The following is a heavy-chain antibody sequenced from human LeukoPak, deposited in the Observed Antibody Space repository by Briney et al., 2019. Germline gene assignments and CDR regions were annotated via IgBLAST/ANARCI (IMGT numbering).Heavy chain of an antibody. CDR3: AKDGLYCTGGSCYNLLNS. V-gene: IGHV3-30*18. CDR1: GFFFSNSG. J-gene: IGHJ4*02. Sequence: GGSLRLSCAASGFFFSNSGMHWVRQAPGKRLEWVAVLPYDGNNEYYADSVKGRFTASRDNSENTLYLQMNSLRSEDTAVYYCAKDGLYCTGGSCYNLLNSWGQGTLVIVSS. CDR2: LPYDGNNE. D-gene: IGHD2-15*01.